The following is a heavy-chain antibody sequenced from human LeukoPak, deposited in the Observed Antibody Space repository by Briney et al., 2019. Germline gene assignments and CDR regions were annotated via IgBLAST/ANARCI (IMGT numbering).Heavy chain of an antibody. CDR1: GFTFSSYG. CDR3: AKDFCSSTSCHYYYYYYYMDV. V-gene: IGHV3-23*01. J-gene: IGHJ6*03. D-gene: IGHD2-2*01. Sequence: PGGSLRLSCAASGFTFSSYGMSWVRQAPGKGLEWVSAISGSGGSTYYADSVKGRFTISRDNSKNTLYLQMNSLRAEDTAVYYCAKDFCSSTSCHYYYYYYYMDVWGKGTTVTISS. CDR2: ISGSGGST.